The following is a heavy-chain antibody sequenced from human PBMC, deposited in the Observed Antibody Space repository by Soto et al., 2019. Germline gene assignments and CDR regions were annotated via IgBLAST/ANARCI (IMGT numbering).Heavy chain of an antibody. CDR1: GGSVSSGSCY. Sequence: SETLSLTCTVSGGSVSSGSCYWSWIRQPPGKGLEWIGYIYYSGSTNYNPSLKSRVTISVDTSKNQFSLKLSSVTAADTAVYYCARSNLYGSGSYALDVWGQGTTVTVSS. D-gene: IGHD3-10*01. V-gene: IGHV4-61*01. J-gene: IGHJ6*02. CDR2: IYYSGST. CDR3: ARSNLYGSGSYALDV.